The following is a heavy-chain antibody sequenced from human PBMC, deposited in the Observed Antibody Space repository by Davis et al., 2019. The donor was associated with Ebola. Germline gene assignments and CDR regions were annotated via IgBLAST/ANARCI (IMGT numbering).Heavy chain of an antibody. CDR1: GYTFTSYA. D-gene: IGHD6-19*01. CDR2: LNAGNGNT. V-gene: IGHV1-3*01. Sequence: ASVKVSCKASGYTFTSYAMHWVRQAPGQRLEWMGWLNAGNGNTKYSQKFQGRVTITRDTSASTAYMELSSLRSEDTAVYYCARDQWQWLGYYFDYWGQGTLVTVSS. J-gene: IGHJ4*02. CDR3: ARDQWQWLGYYFDY.